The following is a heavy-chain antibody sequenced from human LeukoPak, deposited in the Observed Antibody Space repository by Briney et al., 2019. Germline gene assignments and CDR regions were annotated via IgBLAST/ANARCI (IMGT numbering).Heavy chain of an antibody. J-gene: IGHJ4*02. CDR1: GYTFISDY. CDR2: INPSGGST. Sequence: ASVKVSCKASGYTFISDYMHWVRQAPGQGLEWIGIINPSGGSTSYAQKFQGRVTMTRDMSTTTVYMELRSLRSDDTAVYYCARTSGYGDYVLLDYWGQGTLVTVSS. CDR3: ARTSGYGDYVLLDY. V-gene: IGHV1-46*01. D-gene: IGHD4-17*01.